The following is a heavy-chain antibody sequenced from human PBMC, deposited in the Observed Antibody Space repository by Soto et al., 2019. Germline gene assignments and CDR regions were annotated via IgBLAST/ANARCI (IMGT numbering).Heavy chain of an antibody. Sequence: QVQPQQWGARLLKPSETLSLTCAEYGRSMSGYNWSWLRRSPVRGLEWIGEIGPTGDTNYGPSFMSLVTVSVDTSKYELSLRLTQVTAADTATYLCARNGVGFGFDIWGLGTMVSVSS. V-gene: IGHV4-34*02. CDR1: GRSMSGYN. J-gene: IGHJ3*02. D-gene: IGHD3-10*01. CDR2: IGPTGDT. CDR3: ARNGVGFGFDI.